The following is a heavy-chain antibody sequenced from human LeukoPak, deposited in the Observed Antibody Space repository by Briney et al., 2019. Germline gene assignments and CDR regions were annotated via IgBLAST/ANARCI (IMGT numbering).Heavy chain of an antibody. Sequence: SETLSLTCTVSGGSISSGSYYWSWIRQPAGKGLEWIGRIYTSGSTNYNPSLKSRVTMSVDTSKNQFSLKLSSVTAADTAVYYCARDLSYFYASGTYYLGYYFDYWGQGTLVTVSS. D-gene: IGHD3-10*01. CDR1: GGSISSGSYY. J-gene: IGHJ4*02. CDR3: ARDLSYFYASGTYYLGYYFDY. CDR2: IYTSGST. V-gene: IGHV4-61*02.